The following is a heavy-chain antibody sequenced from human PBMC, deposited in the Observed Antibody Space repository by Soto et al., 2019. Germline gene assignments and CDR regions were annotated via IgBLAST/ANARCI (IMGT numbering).Heavy chain of an antibody. CDR3: AREGQWPSPRYWYFDL. CDR1: GFTFSSYS. Sequence: GGSLRLSCAASGFTFSSYSMNWVRQAPGKGLEWVSYISSSSSTIYYADSVKGRFTISRDNAKNSLYLQMNSLRAEDTAVYYCAREGQWPSPRYWYFDLWGRGTLVTVSS. J-gene: IGHJ2*01. CDR2: ISSSSSTI. V-gene: IGHV3-48*01. D-gene: IGHD6-19*01.